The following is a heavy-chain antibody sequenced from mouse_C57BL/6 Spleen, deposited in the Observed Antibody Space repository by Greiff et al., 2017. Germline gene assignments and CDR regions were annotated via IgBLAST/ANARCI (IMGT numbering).Heavy chain of an antibody. V-gene: IGHV1-58*01. J-gene: IGHJ4*01. D-gene: IGHD1-1*01. Sequence: EVKLMESGAELVRPGSSVKMSCKTSGYTFTSYGINWVKQRPGQGLEWIGYIYIGNGYTEYNAKFKGKATLTSDTSSSTASMQLSSLTSEDSAIYFCARFTTDAMDNWGQGTSVTVSS. CDR1: GYTFTSYG. CDR3: ARFTTDAMDN. CDR2: IYIGNGYT.